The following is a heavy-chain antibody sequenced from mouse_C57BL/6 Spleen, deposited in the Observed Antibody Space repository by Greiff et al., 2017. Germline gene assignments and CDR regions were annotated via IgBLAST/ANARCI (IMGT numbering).Heavy chain of an antibody. CDR2: IHPNSGST. D-gene: IGHD1-1*01. CDR1: GYTFTSYW. CDR3: ARPKGSYYFDY. J-gene: IGHJ2*01. Sequence: QVQLKQPGAELVKPGASVKLSCKASGYTFTSYWMHWVKQRPGQGLEWIGMIHPNSGSTNYNEKFKSKATLTVDKSSSTAYMQLSSLTSEDSAVYYCARPKGSYYFDYWGQGTTLTVSS. V-gene: IGHV1-64*01.